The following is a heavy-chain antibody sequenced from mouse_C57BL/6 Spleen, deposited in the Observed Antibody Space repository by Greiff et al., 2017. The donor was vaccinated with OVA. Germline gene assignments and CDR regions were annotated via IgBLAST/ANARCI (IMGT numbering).Heavy chain of an antibody. D-gene: IGHD2-13*01. J-gene: IGHJ3*01. Sequence: QVQLQQSDAELVKPGASVKISCKVSGYTFTDYTIHWMKQRPEQGLEWIGYIYPRDGSTKYNEKLKGKATLTADKSSSTAYMQLNSLTSEDSAVDFCAGSWSDLAWFAYWGQGTLVTVSA. V-gene: IGHV1-78*01. CDR2: IYPRDGST. CDR3: AGSWSDLAWFAY. CDR1: GYTFTDYT.